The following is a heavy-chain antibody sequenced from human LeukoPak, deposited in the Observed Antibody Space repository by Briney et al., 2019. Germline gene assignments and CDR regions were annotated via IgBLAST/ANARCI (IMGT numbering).Heavy chain of an antibody. D-gene: IGHD6-13*01. CDR2: INPNSGGT. V-gene: IGHV1-2*02. J-gene: IGHJ1*01. CDR1: GYXFTGYY. CDR3: ARSYSSSWKEYFQH. Sequence: ASVKVSCKASGYXFTGYYIHWVRQAPGQGLEWMGWINPNSGGTNYAQKFQGRVTMTRDTSISTAYMELSRLRSDDTAVYYCARSYSSSWKEYFQHWGQGTLVTVSS.